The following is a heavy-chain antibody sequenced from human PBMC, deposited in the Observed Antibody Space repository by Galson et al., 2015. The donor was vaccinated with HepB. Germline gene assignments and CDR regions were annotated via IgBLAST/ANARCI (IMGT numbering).Heavy chain of an antibody. CDR1: GFTFSSYD. CDR2: ISYDGSNQ. CDR3: VRTPGTSDP. V-gene: IGHV3-30*09. Sequence: SLRLSCAASGFTFSSYDIHWVRQAPGKGLEWVAVISYDGSNQYYAGSVRGRFAVSRDNPKNTLYLQMTSLRPEDAAMYYCVRTPGTSDPWGQGTLVTVSS. J-gene: IGHJ5*02. D-gene: IGHD2-15*01.